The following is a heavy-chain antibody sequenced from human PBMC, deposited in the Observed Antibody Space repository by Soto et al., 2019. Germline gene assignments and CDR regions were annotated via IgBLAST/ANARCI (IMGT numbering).Heavy chain of an antibody. CDR1: GYTFTSYA. D-gene: IGHD2-2*01. Sequence: GASVKVSCKASGYTFTSYAMHWVRQAPGQRLEWMGWINAGNGNTKYSQKFQGRVTITRDTSASTAYMELSSLTSEVTAVYYCARDRASVVVPPPDGFDPWGQGTLVTVSS. V-gene: IGHV1-3*01. CDR3: ARDRASVVVPPPDGFDP. CDR2: INAGNGNT. J-gene: IGHJ5*02.